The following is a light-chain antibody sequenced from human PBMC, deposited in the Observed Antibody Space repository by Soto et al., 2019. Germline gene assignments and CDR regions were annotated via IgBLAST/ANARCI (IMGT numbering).Light chain of an antibody. CDR3: SSYAGSINPYV. CDR1: SSDVGGYEY. Sequence: QSALTQPRSVSGSPGQSVTISCTGTSSDVGGYEYVSWYRQHPGKAPKLMIYEVTKRPLGVPDRFSGSKSGNTASLTVSGLQAEDEADYYCSSYAGSINPYVFGTGTKVTVL. CDR2: EVT. V-gene: IGLV2-8*01. J-gene: IGLJ1*01.